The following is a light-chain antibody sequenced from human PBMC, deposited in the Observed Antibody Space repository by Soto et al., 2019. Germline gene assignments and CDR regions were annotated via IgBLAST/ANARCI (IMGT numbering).Light chain of an antibody. CDR1: ESVSSNY. V-gene: IGKV3-20*01. Sequence: EIVLTQSPGTLSLSPGERATLSCRASESVSSNYLAWYQQKPGRAPRLLIFGASTRATGIPDRFSGSGSGTDFTLTISGLETDDFPVYYCQQYGSSPRTFGQGTKLEI. CDR2: GAS. J-gene: IGKJ2*02. CDR3: QQYGSSPRT.